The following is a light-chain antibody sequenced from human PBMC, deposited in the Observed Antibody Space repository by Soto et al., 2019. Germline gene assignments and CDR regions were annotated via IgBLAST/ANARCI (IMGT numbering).Light chain of an antibody. V-gene: IGKV3-20*01. CDR3: QQYGGSPRT. CDR1: QSVSNNY. Sequence: EIVMTQSPATLSVSPGERVTLSCRASQSVSNNYLAWYQQKPGRAPRLLIHGATTRATGIPDRFSGSGSGTDFTLTITRLEPEDFAVYYCQQYGGSPRTFGQGTKV. CDR2: GAT. J-gene: IGKJ1*01.